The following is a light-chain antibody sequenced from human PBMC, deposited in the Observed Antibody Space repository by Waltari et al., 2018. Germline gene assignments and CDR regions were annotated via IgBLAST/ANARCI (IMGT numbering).Light chain of an antibody. V-gene: IGKV1-9*01. CDR1: QAISGY. CDR2: AAS. J-gene: IGKJ5*01. Sequence: NQLTQSPSSLSASVGDRVTITCRASQAISGYLAWYQQKPGKAPKLLIYAASTLQSWVPSRFSGSGSGTDFTLTISSLQPEDFATYYCQQLKSYPITFGQGTRLEIK. CDR3: QQLKSYPIT.